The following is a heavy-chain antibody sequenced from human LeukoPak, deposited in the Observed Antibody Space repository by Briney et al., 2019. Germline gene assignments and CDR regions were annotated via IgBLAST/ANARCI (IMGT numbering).Heavy chain of an antibody. J-gene: IGHJ5*02. CDR3: ARLVAGTAWLDP. Sequence: NPSETLSLTCTVSGGSLSSYYWSWIRQPPGQGLAWIGYIYYSGSTNYNRSLKSRVTISVDTSKKQFALRLSSVTAAETAVYYCARLVAGTAWLDPWGQGTLVTVSS. D-gene: IGHD6-19*01. CDR1: GGSLSSYY. V-gene: IGHV4-59*12. CDR2: IYYSGST.